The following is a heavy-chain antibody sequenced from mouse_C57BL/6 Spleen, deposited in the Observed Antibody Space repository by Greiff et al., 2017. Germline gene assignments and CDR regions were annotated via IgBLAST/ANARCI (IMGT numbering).Heavy chain of an antibody. D-gene: IGHD2-4*01. V-gene: IGHV1-15*01. J-gene: IGHJ3*01. CDR1: GYTFTDYE. Sequence: QVQLKESGAELVRPGASVTLSCKASGYTFTDYEMHWVKQTPVHGLEWIGAIDPETGGTAYNQKFKGKAILTADKSSSTAYMELRSLTSEDSAVYYCTRGGYDYDGAYWGQGTLVTVSA. CDR2: IDPETGGT. CDR3: TRGGYDYDGAY.